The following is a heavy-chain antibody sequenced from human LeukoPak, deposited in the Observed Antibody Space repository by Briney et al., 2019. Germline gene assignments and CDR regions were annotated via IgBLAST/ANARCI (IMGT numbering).Heavy chain of an antibody. CDR2: LNQGGSDS. D-gene: IGHD2-2*01. CDR3: ARGIVVSPAAPYSWFDP. CDR1: GVTLSSYG. J-gene: IGHJ5*02. Sequence: GGSLRISCAASGVTLSSYGMRWVRQHPGGGLEWVAYLNQGGSDSRYVDSVKGRFSISRDNAKNSLYLQMNSLRVEDTAVYYCARGIVVSPAAPYSWFDPGGQGTLVTVSS. V-gene: IGHV3-7*03.